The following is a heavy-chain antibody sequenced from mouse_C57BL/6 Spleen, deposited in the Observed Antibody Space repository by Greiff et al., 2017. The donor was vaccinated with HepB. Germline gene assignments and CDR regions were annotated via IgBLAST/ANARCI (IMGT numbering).Heavy chain of an antibody. CDR2: INPSSGYT. CDR1: GYTFTSYT. D-gene: IGHD1-1*01. J-gene: IGHJ1*03. V-gene: IGHV1-4*01. Sequence: LQPSGAELARPGASVKMSCKASGYTFTSYTMHWVKQRPGQGLEWIGYINPSSGYTKYNQKFKDKATLTADKSSSTAYMQLSSLTSEDSAVYYCAREIYYYGSKHFDVWGTGTTVTVSS. CDR3: AREIYYYGSKHFDV.